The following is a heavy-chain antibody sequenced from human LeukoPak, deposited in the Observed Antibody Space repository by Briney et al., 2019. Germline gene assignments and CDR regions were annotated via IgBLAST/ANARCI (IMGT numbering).Heavy chain of an antibody. D-gene: IGHD3-9*01. V-gene: IGHV3-11*06. J-gene: IGHJ4*02. CDR3: ARYRYILTGYYYFDY. CDR2: ISSSSSYI. Sequence: PGGSLRLSCAASGLTFSDYYMSWIRQAPGKWLEWVSYISSSSSYINYADSVKGRFTISRDNAKNSLYLQMNSLRAEDTAVYYCARYRYILTGYYYFDYWGQGTLVTVSS. CDR1: GLTFSDYY.